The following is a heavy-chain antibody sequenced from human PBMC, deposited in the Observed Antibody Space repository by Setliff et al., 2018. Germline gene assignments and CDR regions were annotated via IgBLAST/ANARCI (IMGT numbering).Heavy chain of an antibody. J-gene: IGHJ4*02. D-gene: IGHD3-22*01. CDR1: GGSVRRSTYY. Sequence: SETLSLTCTVSGGSVRRSTYYWGWIRQSPGKGLDWIGTVDHSGNTFYNPSLKSRVTISVDTSKNQLSLELASVTAADTAVYYCARRDSTGYYGYSFDFWGQGTLVTVSS. CDR2: VDHSGNT. CDR3: ARRDSTGYYGYSFDF. V-gene: IGHV4-39*01.